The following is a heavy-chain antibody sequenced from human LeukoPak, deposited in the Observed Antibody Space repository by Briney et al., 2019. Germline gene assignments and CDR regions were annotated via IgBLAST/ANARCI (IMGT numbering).Heavy chain of an antibody. CDR2: ISGSGGST. J-gene: IGHJ4*02. CDR1: GFTFSSCA. Sequence: GGSLRLSCAASGFTFSSCAMSWVRQAPGKGLEWVSAISGSGGSTYYADSVKGRFTISRDNSKNTLYLQMNSLRAEDTAVYYCARHPGEGYFDYWGQGTLVTVSS. D-gene: IGHD4-17*01. V-gene: IGHV3-23*01. CDR3: ARHPGEGYFDY.